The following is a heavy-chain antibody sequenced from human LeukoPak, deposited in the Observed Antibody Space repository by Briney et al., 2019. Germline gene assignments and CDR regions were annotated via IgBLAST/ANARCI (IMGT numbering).Heavy chain of an antibody. V-gene: IGHV1-2*02. D-gene: IGHD6-19*01. CDR1: GYTFTGYY. Sequence: ASVKVSCKASGYTFTGYYIHWVRQAPGQGLEWMGWVNPSSGGTNFAQKFQSRVTMTRDTSISTAYMELSRLTSDDTAVYYCTIIPLAATLDWSDPWGQGTLVSVSS. CDR2: VNPSSGGT. J-gene: IGHJ5*02. CDR3: TIIPLAATLDWSDP.